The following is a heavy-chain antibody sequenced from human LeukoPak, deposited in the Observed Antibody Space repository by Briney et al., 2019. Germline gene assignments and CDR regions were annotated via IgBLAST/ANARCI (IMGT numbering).Heavy chain of an antibody. Sequence: GGSLRLSCAASGFTFSSYAIHWVRQAPGKGLEWVAVTSYDGTNKYYADSVKGRFTISRDNSKNTLYLQMNSLRAEDTAVYYCARGALFGVVITRDNWFDPWGQGTLVTVSS. V-gene: IGHV3-30*04. CDR2: TSYDGTNK. CDR1: GFTFSSYA. D-gene: IGHD3-3*01. CDR3: ARGALFGVVITRDNWFDP. J-gene: IGHJ5*02.